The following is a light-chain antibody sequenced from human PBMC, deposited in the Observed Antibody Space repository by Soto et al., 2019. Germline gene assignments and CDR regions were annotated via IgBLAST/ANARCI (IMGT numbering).Light chain of an antibody. V-gene: IGKV3-15*01. CDR3: QLGFT. Sequence: EIVMTQSPATLSVSPGERATLSCRASQSVSSNLAWYQQKPGQAPRLLIYGASTRATGIPARFSGSGSGTEFTLTISSLQSEDFAVYYCQLGFTFGPWTKLDIK. CDR2: GAS. CDR1: QSVSSN. J-gene: IGKJ3*01.